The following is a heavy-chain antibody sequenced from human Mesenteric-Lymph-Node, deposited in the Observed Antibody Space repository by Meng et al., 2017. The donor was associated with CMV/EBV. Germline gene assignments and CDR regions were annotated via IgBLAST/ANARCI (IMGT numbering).Heavy chain of an antibody. CDR3: ARVYCSSTSCYRYFDY. CDR2: INSDGSST. Sequence: GESLKISCAASGFTFSTYTMAWVRQATGKGLEWVSRINSDGSSTSYADSVKGRFTISRDNAKNTLYLQMNSLRAEDTAVYYCARVYCSSTSCYRYFDYWGQGTLVTVSS. J-gene: IGHJ4*01. D-gene: IGHD2-2*02. V-gene: IGHV3-74*01. CDR1: GFTFSTYT.